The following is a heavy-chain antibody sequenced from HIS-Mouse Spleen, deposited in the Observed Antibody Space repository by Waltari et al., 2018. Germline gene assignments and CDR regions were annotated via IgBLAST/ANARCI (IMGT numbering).Heavy chain of an antibody. CDR3: AREIYSGSYFAFDI. J-gene: IGHJ3*02. CDR2: IKPNRGGT. CDR1: GYTFTGYY. V-gene: IGHV1-2*02. D-gene: IGHD1-26*01. Sequence: QVQLVQSGAEVKKPGASVKVSCKASGYTFTGYYMHWVRQAPGQGLEWMGGIKPNRGGTNYAQKVQGRVTMTRDTSISTAYMELSRLRSDDTAVYYCAREIYSGSYFAFDIWGQGTMVTVSS.